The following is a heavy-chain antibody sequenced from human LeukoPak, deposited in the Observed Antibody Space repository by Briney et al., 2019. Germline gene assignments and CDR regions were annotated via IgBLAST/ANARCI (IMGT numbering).Heavy chain of an antibody. V-gene: IGHV4-59*08. CDR1: GGSISSYY. CDR3: ARTPNRYCSSTSCYAGYYYMDV. D-gene: IGHD2-2*01. J-gene: IGHJ6*03. Sequence: PSETLSLTCTVSGGSISSYYWSWIRQPPGKGLEWIGYIYYSGSTNYNPSLKSRVTISVDTSKNQFSLKLSSVTAADTAVYYCARTPNRYCSSTSCYAGYYYMDVWGKGTRVTVSS. CDR2: IYYSGST.